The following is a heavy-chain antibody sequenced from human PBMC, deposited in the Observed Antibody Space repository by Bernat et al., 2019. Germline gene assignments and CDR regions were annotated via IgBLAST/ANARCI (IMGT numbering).Heavy chain of an antibody. D-gene: IGHD3-22*01. Sequence: EVQVVESGGGLVQPGGSLRLSCAASGFTLTTYWMTWIRQAPGKGLEWVANINQDGSEKYYVDSVKGRFTISRDNSKNTLYLQMNSLRAEDTAVYYCAKDGPATYYYDSSGYYYWYFDLWGRGTLVTVSS. J-gene: IGHJ2*01. V-gene: IGHV3-7*03. CDR2: INQDGSEK. CDR1: GFTLTTYW. CDR3: AKDGPATYYYDSSGYYYWYFDL.